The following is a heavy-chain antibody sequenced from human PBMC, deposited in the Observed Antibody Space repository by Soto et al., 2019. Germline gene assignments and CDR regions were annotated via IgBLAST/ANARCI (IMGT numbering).Heavy chain of an antibody. CDR1: GFTFSSYA. V-gene: IGHV3-23*01. D-gene: IGHD1-1*01. J-gene: IGHJ4*02. Sequence: GGSLRLSCAASGFTFSSYAMSWVRQAPGKGLEWVSAISGSGGSTYYTDSVKGRFTISRDNSKNTLYLQMNSLRAEDTAVYYCAKDAQKLERGRDFDYWGQGTLVTVSS. CDR2: ISGSGGST. CDR3: AKDAQKLERGRDFDY.